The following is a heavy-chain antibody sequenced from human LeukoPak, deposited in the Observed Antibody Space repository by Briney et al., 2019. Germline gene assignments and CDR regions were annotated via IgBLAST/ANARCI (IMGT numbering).Heavy chain of an antibody. D-gene: IGHD2-8*02. CDR1: GFTFTNYY. Sequence: ASVKASCKASGFTFTNYYMHWVRQAPGQGLEWMGLISPTGSSTNYAQKFRGRVTTTRDTSTTTVYMELSSLRSEDTAVYYCAREESGGYFDYWGQGTLVNGSS. CDR2: ISPTGSST. V-gene: IGHV1-46*01. J-gene: IGHJ4*02. CDR3: AREESGGYFDY.